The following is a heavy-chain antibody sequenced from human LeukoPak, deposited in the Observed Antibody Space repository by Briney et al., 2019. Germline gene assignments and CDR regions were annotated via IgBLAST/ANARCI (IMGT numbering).Heavy chain of an antibody. CDR2: IKQDGCEK. CDR3: ARAAY. J-gene: IGHJ4*02. Sequence: GGSLRLSCAASGFTFSSQWMSWVRQAPGKGLEWVANIKQDGCEKYYVDSVKGRFTISRDNAKNSVYLQMNSLRAEDTAVYYCARAAYWGQGTLVTVSS. V-gene: IGHV3-7*01. CDR1: GFTFSSQW.